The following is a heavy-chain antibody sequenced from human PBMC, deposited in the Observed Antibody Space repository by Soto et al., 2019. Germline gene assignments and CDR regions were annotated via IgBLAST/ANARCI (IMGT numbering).Heavy chain of an antibody. D-gene: IGHD3-10*01. CDR1: GGSISSGDYY. J-gene: IGHJ4*02. V-gene: IGHV4-30-4*01. CDR2: IYYSGST. Sequence: PSETLSLTCTVSGGSISSGDYYWSWIRQPPGKGLEWIGYIYYSGSTYYNPSLKSRVTISVDTSKNQFSLKLSSVTAADTAVYYCASSRDYYGSGSYPDWGQGTLVTVSS. CDR3: ASSRDYYGSGSYPD.